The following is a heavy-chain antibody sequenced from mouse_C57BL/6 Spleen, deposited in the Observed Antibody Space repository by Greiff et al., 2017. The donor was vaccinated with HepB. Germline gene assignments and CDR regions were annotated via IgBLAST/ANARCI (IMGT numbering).Heavy chain of an antibody. D-gene: IGHD1-1*01. Sequence: EVHLVESGGGLVKPGGSLKLSCAASGFTFSSYAMSWVRQTPEKRLEWVATISDGGSYTYYPDNVKGRFTISRDNAKNNLYLQMSHLKSEDTAMYYCAREGTTVVGFDYWGQGTTLTVSS. J-gene: IGHJ2*01. CDR2: ISDGGSYT. CDR3: AREGTTVVGFDY. CDR1: GFTFSSYA. V-gene: IGHV5-4*01.